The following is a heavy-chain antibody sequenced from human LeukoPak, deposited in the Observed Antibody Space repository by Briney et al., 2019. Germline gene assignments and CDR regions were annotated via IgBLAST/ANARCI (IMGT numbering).Heavy chain of an antibody. Sequence: ASVKVSCKASGYTFTGYYMHWVRQAPGQGLEWMGWINPNSGGTNYAQKFQGRVTMTRDTSISTAYMELSRLRSEDTAVYYCARALFPRDAFDIWGQGTMVTVSS. CDR2: INPNSGGT. CDR3: ARALFPRDAFDI. V-gene: IGHV1-2*02. CDR1: GYTFTGYY. J-gene: IGHJ3*02.